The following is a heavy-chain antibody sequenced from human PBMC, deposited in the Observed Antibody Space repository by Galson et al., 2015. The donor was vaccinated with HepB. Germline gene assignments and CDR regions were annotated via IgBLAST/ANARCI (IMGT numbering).Heavy chain of an antibody. CDR3: ARDSSVLGGIAVAGHYPTFDS. CDR1: GFTFSSYG. Sequence: SLRLSCAPSGFTFSSYGMHWVRQAPGKGLEWVAVIWYDGSNKYYADSVKGRFTISRDNSKNTLYLQMNSLRAEDTAVYYCARDSSVLGGIAVAGHYPTFDSWGQGTLVTVSS. J-gene: IGHJ4*02. CDR2: IWYDGSNK. D-gene: IGHD6-19*01. V-gene: IGHV3-33*01.